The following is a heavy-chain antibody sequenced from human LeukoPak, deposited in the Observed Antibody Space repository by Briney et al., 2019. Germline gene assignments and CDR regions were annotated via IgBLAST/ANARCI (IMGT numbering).Heavy chain of an antibody. CDR1: GFTFSNAW. J-gene: IGHJ6*02. CDR2: IKSKTAGGTT. D-gene: IGHD4-17*01. CDR3: TTIGSTVTTKSYYYGMDV. Sequence: PGGSLRLSCAASGFTFSNAWMSWVRQAPGKGLEWVGRIKSKTAGGTTDYAAPVKGRFTISRDDSKNTLYLQMNSLKTEDTAVYYCTTIGSTVTTKSYYYGMDVWGQGTTVTVSS. V-gene: IGHV3-15*01.